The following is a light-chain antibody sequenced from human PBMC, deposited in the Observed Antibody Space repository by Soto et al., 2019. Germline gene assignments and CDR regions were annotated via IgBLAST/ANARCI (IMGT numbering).Light chain of an antibody. V-gene: IGLV2-14*01. J-gene: IGLJ1*01. CDR1: SSDVGGYNY. CDR2: GVS. CDR3: GSSTSSSTYV. Sequence: QSALTQPASVSGSPGQSITISRTGTSSDVGGYNYVSWYQHHPGKAPKLMIYGVSNRPSGISNRFSGSKPGSTAPLIISGLQDDDEADYYCGSSTSSSTYVFGTGTKVTVL.